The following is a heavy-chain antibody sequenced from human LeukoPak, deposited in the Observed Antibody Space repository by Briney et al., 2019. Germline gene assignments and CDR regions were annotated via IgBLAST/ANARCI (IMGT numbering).Heavy chain of an antibody. D-gene: IGHD6-19*01. CDR1: GYTFTSYD. J-gene: IGHJ5*02. V-gene: IGHV1-8*01. Sequence: ASVKVSCKASGYTFTSYDINWVRQATGPGLEWMGWMNPNSGNTGYAQKFQGRVTMTRNTSISTAYMELSSLRSEDTAVYYCARGRGYSSGWYGDWFDPWGQGTLVTVSS. CDR2: MNPNSGNT. CDR3: ARGRGYSSGWYGDWFDP.